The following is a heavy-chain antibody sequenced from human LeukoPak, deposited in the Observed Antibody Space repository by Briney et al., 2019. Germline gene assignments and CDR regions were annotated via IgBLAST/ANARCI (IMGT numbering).Heavy chain of an antibody. CDR2: TYYRSKWYN. V-gene: IGHV6-1*01. D-gene: IGHD3-16*01. Sequence: SQTLSLTCAISGDSVSSNSAAWNWIRQSPSRGLEWLGRTYYRSKWYNDYAVSVKSRITINPDTSKNQFSLKLSSVTAADTAVYYCARHSFWGSKDFDYWGQGTLVTISS. CDR3: ARHSFWGSKDFDY. CDR1: GDSVSSNSAA. J-gene: IGHJ4*02.